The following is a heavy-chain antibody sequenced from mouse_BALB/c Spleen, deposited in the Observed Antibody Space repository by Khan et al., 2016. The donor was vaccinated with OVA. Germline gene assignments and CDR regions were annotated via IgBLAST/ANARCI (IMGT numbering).Heavy chain of an antibody. D-gene: IGHD2-4*01. CDR2: IDPANGNT. Sequence: VQLKESGAELVKPGASVKLSCTASGFNIKDSYMHWVKQRPEQGLEWIGRIDPANGNTKYAPKFQGKATITADTSSNTAYLQLSSLTSEDTAVYYYDRINEWGQGTPLTVYS. V-gene: IGHV14-3*02. CDR3: DRINE. CDR1: GFNIKDSY. J-gene: IGHJ2*01.